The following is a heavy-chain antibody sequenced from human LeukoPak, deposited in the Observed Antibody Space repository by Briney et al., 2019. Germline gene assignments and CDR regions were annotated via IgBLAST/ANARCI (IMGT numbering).Heavy chain of an antibody. CDR3: ARATGSYCSSTSCYLNWFDP. D-gene: IGHD2-2*01. CDR1: GYTFINYA. J-gene: IGHJ5*02. Sequence: ASVKVSCKASGYTFINYAMHWVRQAPGQRLEWMGWINAGNGNTKYSQKFQGRVTMTTDTSTSTAYMELRSLRSDDTAVYYCARATGSYCSSTSCYLNWFDPWGQGTLVTVSS. V-gene: IGHV1-3*01. CDR2: INAGNGNT.